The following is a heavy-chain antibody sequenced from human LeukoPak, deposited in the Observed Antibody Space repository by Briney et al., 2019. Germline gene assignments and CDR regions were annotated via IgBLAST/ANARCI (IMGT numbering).Heavy chain of an antibody. CDR2: INHSGST. CDR3: ARGRSTRAGWFDP. CDR1: GRSFSGYY. D-gene: IGHD2/OR15-2a*01. V-gene: IGHV4-34*01. Sequence: SETLSLTCAVYGRSFSGYYWSWIRQSPGKGLEWIGEINHSGSTNYNPSLKSRVTISVDTSKNQFSLKLSSVTAADTAVYYCARGRSTRAGWFDPWGQGTLVTVSS. J-gene: IGHJ5*02.